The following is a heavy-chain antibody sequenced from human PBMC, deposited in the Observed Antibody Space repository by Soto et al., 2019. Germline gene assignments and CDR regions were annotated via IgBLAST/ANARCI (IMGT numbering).Heavy chain of an antibody. CDR2: ISSTGSSI. J-gene: IGHJ6*02. D-gene: IGHD3-10*01. CDR3: ARVRFGEWGYAMDV. Sequence: VQLVESGGGLVKPGGSLRLSCAASGLTFSDSYLNWIRHAPGKGLEWLAYISSTGSSIFYAGSVKGRFTISRDNAKNSLYLQMNSLRAEDTAMYYCARVRFGEWGYAMDVWGQGTPVTVSS. V-gene: IGHV3-11*01. CDR1: GLTFSDSY.